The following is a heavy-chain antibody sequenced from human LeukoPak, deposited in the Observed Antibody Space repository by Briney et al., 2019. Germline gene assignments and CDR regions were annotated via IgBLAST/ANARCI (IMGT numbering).Heavy chain of an antibody. Sequence: PGGSLRLSCAASGFTFDDYGMSWVRQAPGKGLEWVSGINWNGGSTGYADSVKGRFTISRDNAKNSLYLQMNSLRAEDTALYYCARDPGYPVGSGSYLDYWGQGTLVTVSS. V-gene: IGHV3-20*04. J-gene: IGHJ4*02. CDR3: ARDPGYPVGSGSYLDY. CDR2: INWNGGST. CDR1: GFTFDDYG. D-gene: IGHD3-10*01.